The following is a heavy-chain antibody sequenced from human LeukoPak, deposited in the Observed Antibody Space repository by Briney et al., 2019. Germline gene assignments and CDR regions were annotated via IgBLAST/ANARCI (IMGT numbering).Heavy chain of an antibody. V-gene: IGHV3-30-3*01. Sequence: GRSLRLSCAASGFTFSSFAMHWVRQAPGKGLEWVALISYDGSNKYYADSVTGRFTISRDNSRNTLYLQMNSLRAEDTAVYYCARSFGSGCYGQVDGLIDYWGQGTLVTVSS. CDR2: ISYDGSNK. D-gene: IGHD6-19*01. CDR1: GFTFSSFA. J-gene: IGHJ4*02. CDR3: ARSFGSGCYGQVDGLIDY.